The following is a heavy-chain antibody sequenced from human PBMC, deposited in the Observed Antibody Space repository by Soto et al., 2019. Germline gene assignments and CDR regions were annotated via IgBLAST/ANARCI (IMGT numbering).Heavy chain of an antibody. V-gene: IGHV3-53*01. Sequence: GGSLRLSCAASGFTVSSNYMSWVRQAPGKGLEWVSVIYSGGSTYYADSVKGRFTISRDNSKNTLYLQMNSLRAEDTAVYYCATNFWDFWSGYYEYYYYGMDVWGQGTTVTVSS. D-gene: IGHD3-3*01. CDR3: ATNFWDFWSGYYEYYYYGMDV. CDR2: IYSGGST. CDR1: GFTVSSNY. J-gene: IGHJ6*02.